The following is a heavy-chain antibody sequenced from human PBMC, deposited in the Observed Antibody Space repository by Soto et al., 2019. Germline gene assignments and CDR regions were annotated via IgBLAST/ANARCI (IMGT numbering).Heavy chain of an antibody. J-gene: IGHJ4*02. Sequence: GGSLRLSCAASGFTFSSYAMYWVRQAPGKGLEWVALISYDGSNKYYADSVKGRFTISRDNSKNTLYLQMNSLRAEDTAVYYCARDVRYDSGGYYDYWGQGTLVTVSS. D-gene: IGHD3-22*01. CDR3: ARDVRYDSGGYYDY. CDR2: ISYDGSNK. V-gene: IGHV3-30-3*01. CDR1: GFTFSSYA.